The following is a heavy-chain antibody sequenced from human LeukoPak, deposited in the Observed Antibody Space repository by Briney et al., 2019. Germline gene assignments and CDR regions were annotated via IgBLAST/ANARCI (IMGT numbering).Heavy chain of an antibody. CDR3: AKDTRGKYFFGEFDH. Sequence: PGGSLRLSCAATGFTFEYYAMHWVRQVAGKRLEWVSLISGDGSGTYYADSVRGRFTISRDNSKNSLYLQMNSLSTEDTAFYYCAKDTRGKYFFGEFDHWGQGALVTVSS. CDR1: GFTFEYYA. CDR2: ISGDGSGT. D-gene: IGHD2/OR15-2a*01. V-gene: IGHV3-43*02. J-gene: IGHJ4*02.